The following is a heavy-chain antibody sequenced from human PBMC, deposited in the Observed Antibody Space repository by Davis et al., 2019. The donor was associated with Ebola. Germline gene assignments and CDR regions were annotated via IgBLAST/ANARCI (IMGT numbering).Heavy chain of an antibody. CDR1: GLRFSDA. J-gene: IGHJ6*02. CDR2: ISGSGGST. Sequence: GESLKISCTVSGLRFSDAWLSWVRQAPGKGLEWVSAISGSGGSTYYADSVKGRFTISRDNSKNTLYLQMNSLRVEDTAVYYCAKYLLGTTAYGMDVWGQGTTVTVSS. V-gene: IGHV3-23*01. D-gene: IGHD4-17*01. CDR3: AKYLLGTTAYGMDV.